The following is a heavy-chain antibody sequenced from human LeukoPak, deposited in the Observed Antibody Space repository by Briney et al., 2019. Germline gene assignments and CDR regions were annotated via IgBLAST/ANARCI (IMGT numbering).Heavy chain of an antibody. CDR3: ASRPAGSTWYGVFDY. CDR1: GGSISSYY. CDR2: VFYPGST. V-gene: IGHV4-59*01. Sequence: SETLSLTCTVSGGSISSYYWSWIRQPPGKGLEWIGYVFYPGSTNYSPSLKSRVTMSLDTSRDQFSLRLTSVTAADTAIYYCASRPAGSTWYGVFDYWSQGTLVTVSS. D-gene: IGHD6-13*01. J-gene: IGHJ4*02.